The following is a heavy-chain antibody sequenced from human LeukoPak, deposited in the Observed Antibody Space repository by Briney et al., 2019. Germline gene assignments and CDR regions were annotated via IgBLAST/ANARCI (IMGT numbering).Heavy chain of an antibody. J-gene: IGHJ3*02. CDR1: GYTLTELS. CDR2: FDPEDGET. Sequence: VASVKVSCKVSGYTLTELSMHWVRQAPGKGLEWMGGFDPEDGETIYAQKFQGRVTMTEDTSTDTAYMELSSLRSEDTAVYYCARWRSSSSPNAFDIWGQGTMVTVSS. V-gene: IGHV1-24*01. D-gene: IGHD6-6*01. CDR3: ARWRSSSSPNAFDI.